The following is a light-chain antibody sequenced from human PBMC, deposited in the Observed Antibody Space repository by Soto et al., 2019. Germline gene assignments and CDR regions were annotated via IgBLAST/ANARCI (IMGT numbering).Light chain of an antibody. Sequence: QSVLTQPASVSASPGQSITISCTGTSSDVGGYNYVSWYQQHPGKAPKLMIYEVSNRPSGVSNRFSGSKSGNTASLTISGLQAEDEADYYCSSYTSSSTPVFGTGTKVTVL. V-gene: IGLV2-14*01. CDR1: SSDVGGYNY. CDR3: SSYTSSSTPV. J-gene: IGLJ1*01. CDR2: EVS.